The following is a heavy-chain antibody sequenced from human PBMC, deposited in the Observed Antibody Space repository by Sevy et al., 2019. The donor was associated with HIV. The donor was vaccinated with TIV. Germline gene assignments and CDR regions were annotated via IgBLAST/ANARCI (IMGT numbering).Heavy chain of an antibody. CDR1: GGSISSSSYY. Sequence: SETLSLTCTVSGGSISSSSYYWGWIRQPPGKGLEWIGSIYYSGSTYYNPSLKSRVTISVDTSKNQFSLKLSSLTAADTAVYYCALYYYDSSGYYNWFDPWGQGTLVTVSS. CDR3: ALYYYDSSGYYNWFDP. CDR2: IYYSGST. D-gene: IGHD3-22*01. V-gene: IGHV4-39*01. J-gene: IGHJ5*02.